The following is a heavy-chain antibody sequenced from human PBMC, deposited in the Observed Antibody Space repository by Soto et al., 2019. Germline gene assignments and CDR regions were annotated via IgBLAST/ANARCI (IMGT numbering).Heavy chain of an antibody. CDR3: ARVLPFYDSSGYSNWFDP. CDR2: IYYSGST. V-gene: IGHV4-39*07. CDR1: GGSISSSSYY. Sequence: SETLSLTCTVSGGSISSSSYYWGWIRQPPGKGLEWIGSIYYSGSTYYNPSLKSRVTISVDTSKNQFSLKLSSVTAADTAVYYCARVLPFYDSSGYSNWFDPWGQGTLVTVSS. D-gene: IGHD3-22*01. J-gene: IGHJ5*02.